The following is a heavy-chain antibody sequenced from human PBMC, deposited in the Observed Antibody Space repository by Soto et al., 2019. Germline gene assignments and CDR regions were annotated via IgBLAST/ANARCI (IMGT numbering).Heavy chain of an antibody. J-gene: IGHJ5*02. V-gene: IGHV3-13*01. CDR1: GFTFSASD. CDR2: IGTLHDT. D-gene: IGHD3-16*01. Sequence: EVQLVESGGGSVQPGGSLGLSCAASGFTFSASDMHWVRQTTGGGLEWVAAIGTLHDTYYPDSVKGRFTISRDNARKSLNPQMNSLGAGDTGVYYWARKASYWHWGGGWLDPWGQGTLVTVSS. CDR3: ARKASYWHWGGGWLDP.